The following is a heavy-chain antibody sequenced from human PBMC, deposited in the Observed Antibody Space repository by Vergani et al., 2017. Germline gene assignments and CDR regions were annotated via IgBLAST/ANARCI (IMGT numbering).Heavy chain of an antibody. CDR2: ISPDGFST. Sequence: QVHFVQCGAEGGKPGASVTIFCKASGYTFTAYYIHWLRQAPEQGLEGVGVISPDGFSTFYAQKFQGRVTITRDTSTSTVYVEVTSLRSDDTDVYYCAREPPLTGFFDYWGQGTLVTVSS. CDR1: GYTFTAYY. J-gene: IGHJ4*02. V-gene: IGHV1-46*03. CDR3: AREPPLTGFFDY. D-gene: IGHD3-9*01.